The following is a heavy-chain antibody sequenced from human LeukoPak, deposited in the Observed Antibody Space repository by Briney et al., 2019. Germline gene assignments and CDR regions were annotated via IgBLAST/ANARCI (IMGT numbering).Heavy chain of an antibody. Sequence: SETLSLMCTVSGGSISSGDYYWSWIRQPPGKGREWIGYIYYSGITYYNPSLKSRVTISVDTSKNQFSLKLSSVTAADTAVYYCASITMVRGVNYWGQGTLVTVSS. D-gene: IGHD3-10*01. V-gene: IGHV4-30-4*08. J-gene: IGHJ4*02. CDR2: IYYSGIT. CDR1: GGSISSGDYY. CDR3: ASITMVRGVNY.